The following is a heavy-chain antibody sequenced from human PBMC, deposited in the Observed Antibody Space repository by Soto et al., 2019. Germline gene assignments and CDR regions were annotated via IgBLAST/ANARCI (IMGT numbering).Heavy chain of an antibody. J-gene: IGHJ4*02. Sequence: GESLKISCAASGFTFSSYGMHWVRQAPGKGLEWVAVIWYDGSNKYYADSVKGRFTISRDNSKNTLYLQMNSLRAEDTAVYYCARDRYSKGIYYFDYWGQGTLVTVSS. D-gene: IGHD4-4*01. CDR3: ARDRYSKGIYYFDY. CDR1: GFTFSSYG. V-gene: IGHV3-33*01. CDR2: IWYDGSNK.